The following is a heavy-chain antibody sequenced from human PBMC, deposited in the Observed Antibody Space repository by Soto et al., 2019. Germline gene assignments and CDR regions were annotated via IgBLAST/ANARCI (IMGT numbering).Heavy chain of an antibody. CDR1: GYNFTKNW. Sequence: GESLKISCRGTGYNFTKNWIGWVRQMPGKGLEWMGIIYPGDSETRYSPSFQGQATISVDKSKNTAYLHWSSLKAPDNAIYYCFILSGAARRAFDYWGPGTLVTSPQ. D-gene: IGHD2-8*02. CDR2: IYPGDSET. V-gene: IGHV5-51*01. CDR3: FILSGAARRAFDY. J-gene: IGHJ4*02.